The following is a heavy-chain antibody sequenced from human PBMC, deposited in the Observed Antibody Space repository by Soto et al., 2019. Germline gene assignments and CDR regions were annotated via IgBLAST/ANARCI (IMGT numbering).Heavy chain of an antibody. J-gene: IGHJ4*02. CDR3: TRANWYSEY. CDR2: VSYNGIT. CDR1: GGSINNHY. D-gene: IGHD7-27*01. Sequence: QVQLQESGPGLVKPSETLSLTCTGSGGSINNHYWSWIRQPPGKGLEWLGYVSYNGITNYNPSLKGRVTMSVDTSKNQVSLNLTSLTAADTAIYYCTRANWYSEYWGQGTLVTVSS. V-gene: IGHV4-59*11.